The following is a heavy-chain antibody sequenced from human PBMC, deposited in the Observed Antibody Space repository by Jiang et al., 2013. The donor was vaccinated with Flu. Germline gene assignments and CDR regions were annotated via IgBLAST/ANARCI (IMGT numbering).Heavy chain of an antibody. V-gene: IGHV5-51*03. CDR2: IYPGDSDT. CDR1: GIQLYQLL. J-gene: IGHJ4*02. Sequence: KKPGESLKISCKGSGIQLYQLLDRLGAPDAGKGLEWMGIIYPGDSDTRYSPSFQGQVTISADKSISTAYLQWSSLKASDTAMYYCAGGGVRSGGYERFSYYWGQGTLVTVSS. D-gene: IGHD5-12*01. CDR3: AGGGVRSGGYERFSYY.